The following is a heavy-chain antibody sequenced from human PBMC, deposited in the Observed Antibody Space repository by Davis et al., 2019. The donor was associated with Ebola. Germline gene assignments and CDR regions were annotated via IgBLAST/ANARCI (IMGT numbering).Heavy chain of an antibody. Sequence: MPSETLSLTCAVYGGSISSYYWSWIRQPPGKGLEWMGYIYDTGYTTYSPSLKSRVTLSVDTSKNQFSLKLTSVTAADTAVYYCARYNWNFGGFDPWGQGTLVIVSS. D-gene: IGHD1-20*01. J-gene: IGHJ5*02. V-gene: IGHV4-59*01. CDR2: IYDTGYT. CDR1: GGSISSYY. CDR3: ARYNWNFGGFDP.